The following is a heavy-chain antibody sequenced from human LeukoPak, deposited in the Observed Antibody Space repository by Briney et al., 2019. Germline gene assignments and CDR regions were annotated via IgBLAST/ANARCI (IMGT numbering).Heavy chain of an antibody. CDR1: GGSISSGGYY. CDR2: IYYSGST. V-gene: IGHV4-31*03. D-gene: IGHD3-3*01. J-gene: IGHJ4*02. Sequence: PSETLSLTCTVSGGSISSGGYYWSWIRQHPGKGLEWIGYIYYSGSTYYNPSLKSRVTISEDTSKNQFSLKLSSVTAADTAVYYCARGESWSGYTDYWGQGTLVTVSS. CDR3: ARGESWSGYTDY.